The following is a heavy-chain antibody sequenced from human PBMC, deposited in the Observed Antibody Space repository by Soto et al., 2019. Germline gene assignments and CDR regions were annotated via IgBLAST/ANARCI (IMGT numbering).Heavy chain of an antibody. D-gene: IGHD6-19*01. CDR3: AREVSGYSSGWHRYFDY. CDR2: ISYDGSNK. J-gene: IGHJ4*02. V-gene: IGHV3-30-3*01. CDR1: GFTFSSYA. Sequence: QVQLVESGGGVVQPGRSLRLSCAASGFTFSSYAMHWVRQAPGKGLEWVAVISYDGSNKYYADSVKGRFTISRDNSKNTLYLQMNSLRAEDTAVYYCAREVSGYSSGWHRYFDYWGQGTLVTVSS.